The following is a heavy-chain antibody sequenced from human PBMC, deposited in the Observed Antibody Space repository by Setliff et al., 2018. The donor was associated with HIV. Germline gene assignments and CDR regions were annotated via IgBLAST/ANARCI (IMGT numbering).Heavy chain of an antibody. Sequence: PSETLSLTCAVYGESFSDYYWSWIRQPPGKGLEWIGTIYSNGRTYYNPSLKSRVTISVDTSKNQFSLKLSSVTAADTAVYYCARDSSYGGIDYWGQGTLVTVSS. CDR2: IYSNGRT. D-gene: IGHD4-17*01. V-gene: IGHV4-34*09. J-gene: IGHJ4*02. CDR1: GESFSDYY. CDR3: ARDSSYGGIDY.